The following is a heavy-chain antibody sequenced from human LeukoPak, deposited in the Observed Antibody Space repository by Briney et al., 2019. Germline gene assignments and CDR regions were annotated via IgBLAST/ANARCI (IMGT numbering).Heavy chain of an antibody. J-gene: IGHJ6*02. CDR3: AKSHIYYHYGMDV. V-gene: IGHV3-23*01. Sequence: GGSLRLSCAASGFTFSSYAMSWVRQAPGKGLEWVSAISGSGGSTYYADSVKGRFTISRDNSKNTLYLQMSGLRDEDTAVYYCAKSHIYYHYGMDVWGQGTTVTVSS. CDR1: GFTFSSYA. CDR2: ISGSGGST.